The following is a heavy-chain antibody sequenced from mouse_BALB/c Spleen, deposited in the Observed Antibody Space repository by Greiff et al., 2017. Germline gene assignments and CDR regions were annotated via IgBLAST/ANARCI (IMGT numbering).Heavy chain of an antibody. CDR2: IDPENGDT. J-gene: IGHJ1*01. D-gene: IGHD1-1*01. CDR1: GFNIKDYY. CDR3: NAWAITTAYFDV. Sequence: EVQLQQSGAELVRSGASVKLSCTASGFNIKDYYMHWVKQRPEQGLEWIGWIDPENGDTEYAPKFQGKATMTADTSSNTAYLQLSSLTSEDTAVYYCNAWAITTAYFDVWGAGTTGTVSS. V-gene: IGHV14-4*02.